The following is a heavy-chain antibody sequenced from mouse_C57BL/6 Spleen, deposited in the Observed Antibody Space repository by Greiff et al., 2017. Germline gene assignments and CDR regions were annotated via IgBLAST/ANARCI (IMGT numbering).Heavy chain of an antibody. CDR3: ARQPHSNFFDY. D-gene: IGHD2-5*01. CDR2: ISSGGSYT. CDR1: GFTFSSYG. J-gene: IGHJ2*01. V-gene: IGHV5-6*01. Sequence: DVHLVESGGDLVKPGGSLKLSCAASGFTFSSYGMSWVRQTPDKRLEWVATISSGGSYTYYPDSVKGRLTISRDNAKNTLYLQMSSLKSEDTAMYYCARQPHSNFFDYWGQGTTLTVSS.